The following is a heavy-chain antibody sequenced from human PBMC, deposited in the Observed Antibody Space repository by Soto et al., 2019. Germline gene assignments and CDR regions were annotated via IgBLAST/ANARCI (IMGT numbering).Heavy chain of an antibody. D-gene: IGHD3-3*01. CDR1: GGSISIPNW. J-gene: IGHJ3*02. CDR2: IDHSGST. Sequence: QVQLQESGPGLVKPSGTLSLTCAVSGGSISIPNWWAWVRQAPGKGLEWIGEIDHSGSTNYNPSLNSRVTIPLDRSKNQFSLRLSSVAAADTAVYYCARGKFYAFDIWGQGTMVTVSS. V-gene: IGHV4-4*02. CDR3: ARGKFYAFDI.